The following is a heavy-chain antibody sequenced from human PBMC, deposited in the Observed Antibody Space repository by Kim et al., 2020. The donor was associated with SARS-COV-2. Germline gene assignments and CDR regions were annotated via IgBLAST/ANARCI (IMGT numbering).Heavy chain of an antibody. CDR3: AREGGGYDEGDFDY. V-gene: IGHV3-7*03. CDR1: GFTFSSYW. CDR2: IKQDGSEK. J-gene: IGHJ4*02. D-gene: IGHD5-12*01. Sequence: GGSLRLSCAASGFTFSSYWMSWVRQAPGKGLEWVANIKQDGSEKYYVDSVKGRFTISRDNAKNSLYLQMNSLRAEDTAVYYCAREGGGYDEGDFDYWGQGTLVTVSS.